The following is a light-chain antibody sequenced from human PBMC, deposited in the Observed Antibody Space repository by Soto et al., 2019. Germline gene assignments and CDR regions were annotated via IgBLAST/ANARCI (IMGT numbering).Light chain of an antibody. CDR2: KAS. CDR3: QHYNSYSEA. CDR1: QTISSW. J-gene: IGKJ1*01. Sequence: DIQMTQSPSTLSGSVGDRVTITCRASQTISSWLAWYQQKPGKAPKLLIYKASTLKSGVPSRFSGSGSGTELTITISSLQPGDFETYYCQHYNSYSEAFGQGTKVDIK. V-gene: IGKV1-5*03.